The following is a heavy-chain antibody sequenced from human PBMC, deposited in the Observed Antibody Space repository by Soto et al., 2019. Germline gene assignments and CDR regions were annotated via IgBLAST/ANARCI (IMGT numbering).Heavy chain of an antibody. CDR1: GFTFSSYA. CDR2: ISGSGGST. J-gene: IGHJ4*02. V-gene: IGHV3-23*01. D-gene: IGHD5-12*01. Sequence: GGSLRLSCAASGFTFSSYAMSWVRQAPGKGLEWVSAISGSGGSTYYADSVKGRFTISRDNSKNTLYLQMNSLRAEDTAVYYSAKDLLEYSGSRGYWGQGTLVTVSS. CDR3: AKDLLEYSGSRGY.